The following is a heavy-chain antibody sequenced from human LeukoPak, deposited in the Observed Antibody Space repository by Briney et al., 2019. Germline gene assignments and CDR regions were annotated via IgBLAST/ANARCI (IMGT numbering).Heavy chain of an antibody. CDR2: ISGYNGDT. CDR1: GYVFTNYG. J-gene: IGHJ1*01. CDR3: ARGGSSWSAEYFQH. Sequence: ASVKVSCKASGYVFTNYGVNWVRQAPGQGLEWMGWISGYNGDTKVAQKLQDRLTMTSDTSTSTTYMELRSLRSDDTAVYFCARGGSSWSAEYFQHWGQGTLVTVSS. D-gene: IGHD6-13*01. V-gene: IGHV1-18*01.